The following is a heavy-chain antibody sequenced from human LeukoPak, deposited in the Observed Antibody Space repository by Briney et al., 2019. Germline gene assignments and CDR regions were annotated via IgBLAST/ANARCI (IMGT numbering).Heavy chain of an antibody. CDR2: IYYSGST. Sequence: MPSETLSHTCTVSGGSISSGDYYWSWIRQPPGKGLEWIGYIYYSGSTYYNPSLKSRVTMSVDTSKNQFSLKLSSVTAADTAVYYCARERQLERFRGAFDIWGQGTMVTVSS. CDR3: ARERQLERFRGAFDI. V-gene: IGHV4-30-4*08. D-gene: IGHD1-1*01. J-gene: IGHJ3*02. CDR1: GGSISSGDYY.